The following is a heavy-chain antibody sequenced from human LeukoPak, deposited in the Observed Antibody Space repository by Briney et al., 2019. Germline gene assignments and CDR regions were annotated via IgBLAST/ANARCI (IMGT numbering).Heavy chain of an antibody. CDR2: IDYDGTGM. V-gene: IGHV3-11*04. Sequence: GGSLRLSCAASGFPFSDHYMIWIRQAPGKGLEWVSYIDYDGTGMSYADSVKGRFTISRDNSKNTLFLQMGSLRADDMAVYYCARWGSTSCYDYWGQGTLVTVSS. D-gene: IGHD2-2*01. CDR3: ARWGSTSCYDY. CDR1: GFPFSDHY. J-gene: IGHJ4*02.